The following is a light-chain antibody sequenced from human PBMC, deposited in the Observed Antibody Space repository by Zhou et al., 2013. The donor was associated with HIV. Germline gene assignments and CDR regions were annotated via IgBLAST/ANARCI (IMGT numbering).Light chain of an antibody. CDR1: QDIKDL. Sequence: IYLTQSPSSLSASVGDRVTISCRASQDIKDLLAWYQQKPGRVPKVLIHSASSLMDGVPSRFSGSGSGTSFTLTITSLRPEDSAIYYCQRLSGTRAFGQGTKVEV. CDR3: QRLSGTRA. J-gene: IGKJ1*01. V-gene: IGKV1-9*01. CDR2: SAS.